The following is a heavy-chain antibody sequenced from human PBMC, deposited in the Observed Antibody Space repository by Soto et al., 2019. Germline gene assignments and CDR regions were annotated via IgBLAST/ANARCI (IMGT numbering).Heavy chain of an antibody. J-gene: IGHJ6*02. CDR3: ARLCGYYYGSGTPYGMHV. V-gene: IGHV4-31*03. Sequence: LSLTCTVSGGSTSSGGYYWSWIRQHPGKGLEWIGYIYYSGSTYYNPSLKSRVTISVDTSKNQFSLKLSSVTAADTAVYYCARLCGYYYGSGTPYGMHVSGPATTVTVSS. CDR1: GGSTSSGGYY. CDR2: IYYSGST. D-gene: IGHD3-10*01.